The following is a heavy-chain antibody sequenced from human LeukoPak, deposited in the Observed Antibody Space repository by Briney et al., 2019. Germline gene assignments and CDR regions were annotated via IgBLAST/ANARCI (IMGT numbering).Heavy chain of an antibody. CDR1: GFTFSSYA. V-gene: IGHV3-30*04. Sequence: RAGGSLRLSCAASGFTFSSYAMHWVRQAPGKGLEWVAVISYDGSNKYYADSVKGRFTISRDNSKNTLYLQVNSLRAEDTAVYYCARMSTGWSTDYYYYMDVWGKGTTVTVSS. D-gene: IGHD2-15*01. CDR3: ARMSTGWSTDYYYYMDV. J-gene: IGHJ6*03. CDR2: ISYDGSNK.